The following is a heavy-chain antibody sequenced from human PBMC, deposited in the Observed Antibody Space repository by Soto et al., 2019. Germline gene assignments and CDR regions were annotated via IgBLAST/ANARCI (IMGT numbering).Heavy chain of an antibody. Sequence: GGSLRLSCAASGFSFSSYSMSWVRQAPGKALEWVSAISSSSKYILYADSVKGRFTISRDNSKNTLYLQMNSLRAEDTAVYYCAKDTTEAYYDFWSAHYRFLDYWGQGTLVTVSS. CDR3: AKDTTEAYYDFWSAHYRFLDY. D-gene: IGHD3-3*01. J-gene: IGHJ4*02. CDR2: ISSSSKYI. CDR1: GFSFSSYS. V-gene: IGHV3-21*04.